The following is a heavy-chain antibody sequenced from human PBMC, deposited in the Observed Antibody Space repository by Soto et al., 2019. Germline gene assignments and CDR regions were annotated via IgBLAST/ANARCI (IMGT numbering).Heavy chain of an antibody. CDR3: ARYYDFWSGPLTYYYYYYMDV. V-gene: IGHV3-11*01. Sequence: GGSLRLSCAASGFTFSDYYMSWIRQAPGKGLEWASYISSSGSTIYYADSVKGRFTISRDNAKNSLYLQMNSLRAEDTAVYYCARYYDFWSGPLTYYYYYYMDVWGKGTTVTVSS. CDR1: GFTFSDYY. D-gene: IGHD3-3*01. CDR2: ISSSGSTI. J-gene: IGHJ6*03.